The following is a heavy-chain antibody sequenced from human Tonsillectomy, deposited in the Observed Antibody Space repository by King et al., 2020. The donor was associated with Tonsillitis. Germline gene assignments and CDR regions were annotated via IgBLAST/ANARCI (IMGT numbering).Heavy chain of an antibody. CDR2: TYYRSKWYN. D-gene: IGHD6-19*01. Sequence: VQLQQSGPGLVKPSQTLSLTCALSGDSVSSNSAAWNWIRQSPSRGLEWLGRTYYRSKWYNDYAVSVKSRITINPDTSKNQFSLQLNSVTPEDTAVYYCARESPPGAVAGAPYYYYYMDVWGKGTTVTVSS. J-gene: IGHJ6*03. CDR1: GDSVSSNSAA. CDR3: ARESPPGAVAGAPYYYYYMDV. V-gene: IGHV6-1*01.